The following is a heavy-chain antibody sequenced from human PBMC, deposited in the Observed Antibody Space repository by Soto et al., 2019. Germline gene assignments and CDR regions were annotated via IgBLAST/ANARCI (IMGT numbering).Heavy chain of an antibody. J-gene: IGHJ6*02. V-gene: IGHV1-69*06. D-gene: IGHD6-6*01. Sequence: QVQLVQSGAEVQKPGSSVKVSCKASGGTFSSYAISWVRQAPGQGLEWMGGIIPIFGTANYAQKFQGRVTITADKSTSTAYMELSSLRSEDTAVYYCARDRPVIAAPHYYYGMDVWGQGTTVTVSS. CDR1: GGTFSSYA. CDR2: IIPIFGTA. CDR3: ARDRPVIAAPHYYYGMDV.